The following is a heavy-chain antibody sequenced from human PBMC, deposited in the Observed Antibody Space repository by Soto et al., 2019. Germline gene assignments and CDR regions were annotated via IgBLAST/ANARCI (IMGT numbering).Heavy chain of an antibody. J-gene: IGHJ6*02. V-gene: IGHV3-30-3*01. CDR2: ISYDGSEE. CDR3: ARHVPISSDYYYYGLDV. CDR1: GFTFSSFA. Sequence: GGSLRLSCAACGFTFSSFAMHWVRQAPGRGLEWVTLISYDGSEEYYADSVKGRFTISADNSITTAYLQWSSLKASDTAIYYCARHVPISSDYYYYGLDVWGQGTTVTVSS. D-gene: IGHD3-22*01.